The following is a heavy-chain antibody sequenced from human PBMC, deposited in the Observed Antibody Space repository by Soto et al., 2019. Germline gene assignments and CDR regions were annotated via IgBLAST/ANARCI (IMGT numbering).Heavy chain of an antibody. CDR3: ASLEGDLSPFDY. V-gene: IGHV1-69*13. Sequence: ASVKVSCKASGGTFSSYAISWVLQAPGQGLEWMGGIIPIFGTTNYAQKFQGRVTITADESTTTAYMELSSLRSEGTAVYYCASLEGDLSPFDYWGQGTLVTVSS. J-gene: IGHJ4*02. D-gene: IGHD2-21*02. CDR2: IIPIFGTT. CDR1: GGTFSSYA.